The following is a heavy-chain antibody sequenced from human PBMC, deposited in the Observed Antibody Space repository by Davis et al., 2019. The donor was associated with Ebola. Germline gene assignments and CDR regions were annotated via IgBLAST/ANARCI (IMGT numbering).Heavy chain of an antibody. Sequence: ASVKVSCKASGYTFSGYYINWVRQAPGQGLEWMGRINPNSGGTNYAQKFQGRVTMTRDTSISTAYMELSRLRSDDTAVYYCASTSMARMDVWGKGTTVTVSS. CDR1: GYTFSGYY. CDR2: INPNSGGT. J-gene: IGHJ6*04. D-gene: IGHD2/OR15-2a*01. V-gene: IGHV1-2*06. CDR3: ASTSMARMDV.